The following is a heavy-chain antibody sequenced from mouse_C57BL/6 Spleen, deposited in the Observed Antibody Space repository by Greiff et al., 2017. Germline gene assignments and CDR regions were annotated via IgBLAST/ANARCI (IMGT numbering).Heavy chain of an antibody. CDR1: GYTFTDYE. CDR2: IDPETGGT. CDR3: TRSAAGPS. V-gene: IGHV1-15*01. Sequence: LVESGAELVRPGASVTLSCKASGYTFTDYEMHWVKQTPVHGLEWIGAIDPETGGTAYNQKFKGKAILTADKSSSTAYMELRSLTSEDSAVYYCTRSAAGPSWGQGTLVTVSA. J-gene: IGHJ3*01. D-gene: IGHD6-1*01.